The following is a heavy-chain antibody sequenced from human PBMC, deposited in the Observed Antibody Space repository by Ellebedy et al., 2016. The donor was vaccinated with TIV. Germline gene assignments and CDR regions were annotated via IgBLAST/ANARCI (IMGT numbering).Heavy chain of an antibody. J-gene: IGHJ4*02. Sequence: GESLKISCAASGFTFSSHDMHWVRQGTGKGLEWVSAIGSAGDTPYSGSGKGRFTISRENGKNSGYLQMNSLRAEDTAVYYCARASAGLDYWGQGTLVTVSS. CDR1: GFTFSSHD. CDR3: ARASAGLDY. V-gene: IGHV3-13*01. CDR2: IGSAGDT. D-gene: IGHD6-13*01.